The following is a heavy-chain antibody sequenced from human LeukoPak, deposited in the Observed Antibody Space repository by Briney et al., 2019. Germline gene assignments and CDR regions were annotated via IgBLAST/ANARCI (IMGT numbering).Heavy chain of an antibody. J-gene: IGHJ4*02. D-gene: IGHD4-17*01. CDR1: GYSFTNYW. Sequence: GESLKISCKGSGYSFTNYWIAWVRQMPGKGLEWMGIIYPVDSDTRYSPSFQGQVTISADKSISTAYLQWSSLKGSDTAMYYCTRARYYGDTYYFDYWGQGTLVTVSS. CDR3: TRARYYGDTYYFDY. V-gene: IGHV5-51*01. CDR2: IYPVDSDT.